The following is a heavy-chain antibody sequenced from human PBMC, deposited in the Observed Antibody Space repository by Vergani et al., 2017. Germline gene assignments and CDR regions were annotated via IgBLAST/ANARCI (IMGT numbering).Heavy chain of an antibody. CDR1: GFTFSAYA. D-gene: IGHD1-26*01. CDR3: VKDARSNANFFDS. Sequence: EVQLLESGGSLKQPGGSVRLSCAASGFTFSAYAMHWVRQAPGKGLAWVSALTGGGGITYYADSFKGRFIISRDNSRYILYLQMNSLRPEDTITFYCVKDARSNANFFDSWGQGTLFTVSS. J-gene: IGHJ4*02. V-gene: IGHV3-23*01. CDR2: LTGGGGIT.